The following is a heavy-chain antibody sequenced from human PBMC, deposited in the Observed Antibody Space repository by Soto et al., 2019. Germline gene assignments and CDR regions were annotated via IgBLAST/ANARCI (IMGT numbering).Heavy chain of an antibody. V-gene: IGHV3-30-3*01. J-gene: IGHJ4*02. CDR2: ISYDGNKK. Sequence: PGGSLRLSCAASGFTLSSCSMHWVRQAPGKGLEWVSVISYDGNKKLYGDSVKGRFSISRDTSKNTVYLQMNSLRPEDTAVYYCARSIAVAGLDYWGQGTLVTVSS. CDR3: ARSIAVAGLDY. CDR1: GFTLSSCS. D-gene: IGHD6-19*01.